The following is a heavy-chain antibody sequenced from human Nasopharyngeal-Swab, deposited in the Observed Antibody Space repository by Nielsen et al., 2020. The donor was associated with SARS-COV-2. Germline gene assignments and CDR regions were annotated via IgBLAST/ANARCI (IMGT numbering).Heavy chain of an antibody. CDR3: ASMAVTMVRGVPTPYYYYGMDV. D-gene: IGHD3-10*01. J-gene: IGHJ6*02. CDR1: GYTFTSYY. CDR2: INPSGGRT. Sequence: ASVKVSCKASGYTFTSYYMHWVRQAPGQGLEWMGIINPSGGRTSYAQKFQGRVTMTRDTSTSPVYMELSSLRSEDTAVYYCASMAVTMVRGVPTPYYYYGMDVWGQGTTVTVSS. V-gene: IGHV1-46*01.